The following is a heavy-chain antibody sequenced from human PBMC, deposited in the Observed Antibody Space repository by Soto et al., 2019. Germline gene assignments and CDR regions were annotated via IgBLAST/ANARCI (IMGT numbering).Heavy chain of an antibody. V-gene: IGHV4-34*01. CDR1: GGSFSGYY. CDR3: ARARTMKIWFDP. CDR2: INHSGST. D-gene: IGHD3-22*01. J-gene: IGHJ5*02. Sequence: QVQLQQWGAGLLKPSETLSLTCAVYGGSFSGYYWSWIRQPPGKGLEWIGEINHSGSTNYNPSLKSRVTISVDTSKNQFSLKLSSVTAADTAVYYCARARTMKIWFDPWGQGTLVTVSS.